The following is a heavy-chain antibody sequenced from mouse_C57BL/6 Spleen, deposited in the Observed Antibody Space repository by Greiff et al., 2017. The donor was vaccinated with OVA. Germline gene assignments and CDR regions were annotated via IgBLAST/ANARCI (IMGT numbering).Heavy chain of an antibody. J-gene: IGHJ4*01. CDR3: ARDYYGIYYAMDY. CDR2: IGPGSGST. V-gene: IGHV1-77*01. Sequence: QVQLQQSGAELVKPGASVKISCKASGYTFTDYYINWVKQRPGQGLEWIGKIGPGSGSTYYNEKFKGKATLTADKSSSTAYMQLSSLTSEDAAVYFGARDYYGIYYAMDYWGQGTSVTVAS. CDR1: GYTFTDYY. D-gene: IGHD1-1*01.